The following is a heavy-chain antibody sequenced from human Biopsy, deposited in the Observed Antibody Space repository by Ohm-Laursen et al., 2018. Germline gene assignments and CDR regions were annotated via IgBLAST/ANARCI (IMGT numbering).Heavy chain of an antibody. V-gene: IGHV4-59*01. CDR2: VYYTGST. D-gene: IGHD3-22*01. CDR1: ADSISSNY. Sequence: SHTLSLSCTVSADSISSNYWSCIRQPPGQGLEWIVYVYYTGSTDYNPSLQSRVTISVDTSKNHFSLRLRSVTPADTAIYYCARDRGFYSDRTVPGYFDLWGRGTLVTVSS. J-gene: IGHJ2*01. CDR3: ARDRGFYSDRTVPGYFDL.